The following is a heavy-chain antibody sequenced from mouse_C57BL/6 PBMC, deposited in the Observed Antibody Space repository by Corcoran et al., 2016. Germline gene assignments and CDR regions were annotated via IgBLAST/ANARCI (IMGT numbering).Heavy chain of an antibody. CDR2: IYPGDGDT. D-gene: IGHD1-1*01. CDR3: ARRDYYGSSLDY. Sequence: QVQLQQSGAELVKPGASVKISCKASGYAFSSYWMNWVKQRPGKGLEWIGQIYPGDGDTNYNGKFKGKATLTADKSSSTAYMQLSSRTSEDSAVYFCARRDYYGSSLDYWGQGTTLTVSS. J-gene: IGHJ2*01. V-gene: IGHV1-80*01. CDR1: GYAFSSYW.